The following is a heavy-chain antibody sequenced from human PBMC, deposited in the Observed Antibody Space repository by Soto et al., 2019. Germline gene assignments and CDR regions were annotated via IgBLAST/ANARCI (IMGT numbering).Heavy chain of an antibody. Sequence: PGESLKISCKGSGYSFTSYWIGWVRQMPGKGLEWMGIIYPGDSDTRYSPSFQGQVTISADKSISTAYLQWSSLKASDTAMYYCARLAPVAATKRYFDYWGQGTLVIVSS. CDR3: ARLAPVAATKRYFDY. CDR2: IYPGDSDT. CDR1: GYSFTSYW. J-gene: IGHJ4*02. D-gene: IGHD2-15*01. V-gene: IGHV5-51*01.